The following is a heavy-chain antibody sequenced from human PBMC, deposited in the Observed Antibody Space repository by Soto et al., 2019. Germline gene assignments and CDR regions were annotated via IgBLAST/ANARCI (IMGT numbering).Heavy chain of an antibody. CDR3: ARQGSSWLYWFDP. CDR2: IYYSGST. J-gene: IGHJ5*02. D-gene: IGHD6-13*01. Sequence: ETLSLTCTVSGGSISSISYYWGWIRQPPGKGLEWIGSIYYSGSTYHNPSLKSRVTISVDTSKNQFSLKLSSVTAADTAVYYCARQGSSWLYWFDPWGQGTLVTVSS. V-gene: IGHV4-39*01. CDR1: GGSISSISYY.